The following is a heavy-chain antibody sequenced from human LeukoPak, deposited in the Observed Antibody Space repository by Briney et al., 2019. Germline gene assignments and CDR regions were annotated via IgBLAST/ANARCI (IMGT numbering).Heavy chain of an antibody. Sequence: GGSLRLSCAASGFTFSSYSMNWVRQAPGKGLEWVSSISSSSSYIYYADSVKGRFTISRDNAKNSLYLQMNSLRSDDTAVHYCARGGYCSGGSCSPYFDYWGQGTLVTVSS. J-gene: IGHJ4*02. CDR1: GFTFSSYS. V-gene: IGHV3-21*04. CDR3: ARGGYCSGGSCSPYFDY. D-gene: IGHD2-15*01. CDR2: ISSSSSYI.